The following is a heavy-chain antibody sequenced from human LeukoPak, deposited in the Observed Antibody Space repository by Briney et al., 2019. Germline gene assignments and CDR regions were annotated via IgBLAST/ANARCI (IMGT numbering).Heavy chain of an antibody. V-gene: IGHV3-23*01. Sequence: GGSLRLSCAASGFTFSSYAMSWVRQAPGKGLEWVSAISGSGGSTYYADSVKGRFTISRDNSKNTPYLQMNSLRAEDTAVYYCAKAGRIQLWLSHFDYWGQGTLVTVSS. CDR1: GFTFSSYA. D-gene: IGHD5-18*01. J-gene: IGHJ4*02. CDR2: ISGSGGST. CDR3: AKAGRIQLWLSHFDY.